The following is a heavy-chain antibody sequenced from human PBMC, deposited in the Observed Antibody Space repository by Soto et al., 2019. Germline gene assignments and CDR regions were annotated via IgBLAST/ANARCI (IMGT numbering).Heavy chain of an antibody. CDR2: ITGSSAYI. D-gene: IGHD1-1*01. V-gene: IGHV3-21*01. CDR1: GFTFSDYP. CDR3: ARELPRGTTGTNWFDP. Sequence: GSLRLSCAASGFTFSDYPMNWVRQAPGKGLEWVSSITGSSAYIYYADSVKGRFTISRDNAKNSLYLHMNSLRPEDTAVYYCARELPRGTTGTNWFDPWGQGTLVTVSS. J-gene: IGHJ5*02.